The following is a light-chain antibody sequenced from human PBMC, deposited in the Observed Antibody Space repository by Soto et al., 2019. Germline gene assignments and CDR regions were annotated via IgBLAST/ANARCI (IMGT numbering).Light chain of an antibody. CDR3: SSYTSSSTLDV. CDR2: EVT. J-gene: IGLJ1*01. V-gene: IGLV2-14*02. CDR1: DSDVGSHNL. Sequence: QSALAQPASVSASPGQSITISCTGTDSDVGSHNLVSWYQLHPGKAPKLMIYEVTKRPSGVTNRFSGSKSGNTASLTISGLQAEDEADYYCSSYTSSSTLDVFGTGTKVTVL.